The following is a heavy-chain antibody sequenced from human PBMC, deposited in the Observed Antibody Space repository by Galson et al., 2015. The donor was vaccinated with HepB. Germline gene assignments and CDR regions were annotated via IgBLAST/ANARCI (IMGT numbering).Heavy chain of an antibody. D-gene: IGHD6-13*01. V-gene: IGHV4-59*01. CDR2: IYYSGST. J-gene: IGHJ2*01. Sequence: ETLSLTCTVSGGSISSYYWSWIRQPPGKGLEWIGYIYYSGSTNYNPSLKSRVTISVDTSKNQFSLKLSSVTAADTAVYYCARDPNVSSSKVAFYCYWYFDLWGRGTLVTVSS. CDR3: ARDPNVSSSKVAFYCYWYFDL. CDR1: GGSISSYY.